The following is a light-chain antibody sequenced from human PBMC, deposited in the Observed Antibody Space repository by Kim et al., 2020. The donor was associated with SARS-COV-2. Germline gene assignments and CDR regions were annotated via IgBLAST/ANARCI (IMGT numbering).Light chain of an antibody. CDR1: SSTVGKNY. CDR2: GDD. V-gene: IGLV1-47*01. CDR3: AVWDDSLSGPV. Sequence: GQKVTNSCSGGSSTVGKNYVYWYKHLPGTAPQLLIYGDDPRPSGVPDRFSASKSGTSASLAISGLRSEDEANYSCAVWDDSLSGPVFGGGTKVTVL. J-gene: IGLJ3*02.